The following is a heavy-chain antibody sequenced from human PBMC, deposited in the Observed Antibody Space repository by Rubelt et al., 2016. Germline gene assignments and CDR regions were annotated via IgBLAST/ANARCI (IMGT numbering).Heavy chain of an antibody. CDR2: IYNSGTT. CDR3: ARGAYCSTTTCYTGEGWFDP. Sequence: GLEWIGSIYNSGTTYYNPSLKSRVTISGDTSKNQFSLKLSSVTAADTAVYHCARGAYCSTTTCYTGEGWFDPWGQGTLVTVSS. J-gene: IGHJ5*02. V-gene: IGHV4-39*01. D-gene: IGHD2-2*02.